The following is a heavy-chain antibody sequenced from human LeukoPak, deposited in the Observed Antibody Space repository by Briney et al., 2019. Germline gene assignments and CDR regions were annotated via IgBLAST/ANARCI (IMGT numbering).Heavy chain of an antibody. Sequence: GSLRLSCVASGFTFRNAWMTWVRQAPGKGLEWVVRIKSGVDGATTDYAARVKGRFTISRDDSKNTVSLQINNLKTEDTAVYYCTKDRPYTAGGVITYWGQGALVTVSS. CDR2: IKSGVDGATT. J-gene: IGHJ4*02. CDR3: TKDRPYTAGGVITY. D-gene: IGHD3-16*02. V-gene: IGHV3-15*01. CDR1: GFTFRNAW.